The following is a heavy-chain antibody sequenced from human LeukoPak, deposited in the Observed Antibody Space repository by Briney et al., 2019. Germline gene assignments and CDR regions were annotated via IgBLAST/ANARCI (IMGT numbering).Heavy chain of an antibody. Sequence: SETLSLTCTVSGGPISSYYWSWIRQPPGKGLEWIGYIYYSGSTIYNPSLKSRVTISVDTSKNQFSLKLSSVTAADTAVYYCARGLEYYYDSSGYPLRWFDPWGQGTLVTVSS. J-gene: IGHJ5*02. V-gene: IGHV4-59*01. D-gene: IGHD3-22*01. CDR2: IYYSGST. CDR1: GGPISSYY. CDR3: ARGLEYYYDSSGYPLRWFDP.